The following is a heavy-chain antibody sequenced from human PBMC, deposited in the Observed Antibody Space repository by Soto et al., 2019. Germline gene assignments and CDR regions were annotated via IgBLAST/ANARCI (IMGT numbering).Heavy chain of an antibody. CDR1: GYTFTSYD. V-gene: IGHV1-3*01. Sequence: ASVKVSCKASGYTFTSYDINWVRQATGQRLEWMGWINADNGNTKYSQKFQGRVTITRDTSASTAYMELSSLRSEDTAVYYCARGGSSWSVIDYWGQGTLVTVSS. J-gene: IGHJ4*02. D-gene: IGHD6-13*01. CDR2: INADNGNT. CDR3: ARGGSSWSVIDY.